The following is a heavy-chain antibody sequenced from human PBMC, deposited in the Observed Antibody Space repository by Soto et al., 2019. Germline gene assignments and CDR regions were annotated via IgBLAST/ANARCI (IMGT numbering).Heavy chain of an antibody. CDR3: ARAQSSTYYFDY. V-gene: IGHV1-18*01. J-gene: IGHJ4*02. CDR1: GYTFTSYG. D-gene: IGHD6-13*01. CDR2: ISAYNGNT. Sequence: ASVKVSCKASGYTFTSYGISWVRQAPGQGLEWMGWISAYNGNTNYAQRLQGRVTMTTDTSTSTAYMELRSLRSDDTAVYYCARAQSSTYYFDYWGQGTLVTVSS.